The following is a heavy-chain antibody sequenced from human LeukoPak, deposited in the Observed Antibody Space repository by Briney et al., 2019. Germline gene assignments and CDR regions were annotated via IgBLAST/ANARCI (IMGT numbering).Heavy chain of an antibody. CDR3: ARSAPGERYFDWFNYYYYMTS. V-gene: IGHV1-8*01. CDR2: MNPNSGNT. J-gene: IGHJ6*03. Sequence: GASVKVSCKASGCTFTSYDINWVRQATGQGLEWMGWMNPNSGNTGYAQKFQGRVTMTRNTSISTAYMELSSLRSEDTAVYYCARSAPGERYFDWFNYYYYMTSGAKGPRSPSP. CDR1: GCTFTSYD. D-gene: IGHD3-9*01.